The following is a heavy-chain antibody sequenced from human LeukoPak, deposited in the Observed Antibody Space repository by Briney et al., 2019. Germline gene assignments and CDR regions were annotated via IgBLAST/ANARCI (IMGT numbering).Heavy chain of an antibody. V-gene: IGHV1-2*06. Sequence: ASVKVSCKASGYTFTGYYMHWVRQAPGQGLEWMGRINPNSGGTNYAQKFQGRVTMTRDTSISTAYMELSRLRSDDTAVYYCASRRDFWSGDTFDYWGQGTLVTVPS. CDR2: INPNSGGT. D-gene: IGHD3-3*01. CDR3: ASRRDFWSGDTFDY. CDR1: GYTFTGYY. J-gene: IGHJ4*02.